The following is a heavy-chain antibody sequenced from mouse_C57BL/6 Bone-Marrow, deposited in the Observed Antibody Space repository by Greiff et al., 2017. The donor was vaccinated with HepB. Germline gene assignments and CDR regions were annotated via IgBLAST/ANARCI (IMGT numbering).Heavy chain of an antibody. J-gene: IGHJ4*01. CDR3: ASGIGYDYRGYDAMDY. Sequence: QVQLQQPGAELVKPGASVKLSCKASGYTFTSYWMHWVKQRPGRGLEWIGRIDPNSGGTKYNEKFKSKATLTVDKPSSTAYMQLSSLTSEVSAVYYGASGIGYDYRGYDAMDYWGQGTSVTVSS. D-gene: IGHD2-4*01. V-gene: IGHV1-72*01. CDR2: IDPNSGGT. CDR1: GYTFTSYW.